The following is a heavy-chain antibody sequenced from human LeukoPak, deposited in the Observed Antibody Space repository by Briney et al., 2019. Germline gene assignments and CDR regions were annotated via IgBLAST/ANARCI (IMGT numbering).Heavy chain of an antibody. D-gene: IGHD4-17*01. J-gene: IGHJ4*02. CDR2: INPSGRTT. CDR3: ARDARSGDYGSKGAYFDY. V-gene: IGHV1-46*01. Sequence: ASVKVSCKASGYTFTTHYIHWVRQAPGQGLEWMGMINPSGRTTSYTQKFQDRVTMTRDMSTNTVYMELSSLRSEDTAVYYCARDARSGDYGSKGAYFDYWGQGTLVTVSS. CDR1: GYTFTTHY.